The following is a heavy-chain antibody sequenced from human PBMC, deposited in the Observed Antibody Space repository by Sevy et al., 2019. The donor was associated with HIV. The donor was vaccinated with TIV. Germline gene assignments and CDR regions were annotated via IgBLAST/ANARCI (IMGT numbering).Heavy chain of an antibody. V-gene: IGHV3-7*01. CDR1: GFTFSANW. CDR2: IKADGSDK. D-gene: IGHD3-16*01. J-gene: IGHJ4*02. Sequence: GGSLRLSCAASGFTFSANWMNWVRQAPGKGLEWVAKIKADGSDKHFVDSVGGRFTISRDNAKNLLFLQMNSLRVEDTAVYYCAHGTFGRFESWGQGTLVTVSS. CDR3: AHGTFGRFES.